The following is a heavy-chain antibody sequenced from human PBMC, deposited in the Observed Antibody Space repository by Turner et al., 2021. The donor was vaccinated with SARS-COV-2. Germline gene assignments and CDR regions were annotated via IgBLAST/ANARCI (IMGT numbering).Heavy chain of an antibody. V-gene: IGHV3-23*01. J-gene: IGHJ4*02. D-gene: IGHD2-8*01. CDR2: ISGKSNNI. CDR1: GFPFSNFA. Sequence: EVHLLEPGSGLVQPGGSLRISVSASGFPFSNFALRWVRPAPGRGLEWLSSISGKSNNIYYADSLKGRFTIARDNPKKTLYLQMNILRAEDTAVYYCVKWQCTSGRCPPFDDWGQGTLVTVSS. CDR3: VKWQCTSGRCPPFDD.